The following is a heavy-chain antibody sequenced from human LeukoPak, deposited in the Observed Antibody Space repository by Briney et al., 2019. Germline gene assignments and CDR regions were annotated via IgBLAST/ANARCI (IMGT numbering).Heavy chain of an antibody. CDR2: IYYSGST. J-gene: IGHJ6*04. CDR3: AREGGYCSSTSCPRNYYYGMDV. D-gene: IGHD2-2*01. CDR1: GGSISSYY. Sequence: SETLSLTCTVSGGSISSYYWSWIRQPPGKGLEWIGYIYYSGSTNYNPSLKSRVPISVDTSKNQFSLKLSSVTAADTAVYYGAREGGYCSSTSCPRNYYYGMDVWGKGTTVTVSS. V-gene: IGHV4-59*01.